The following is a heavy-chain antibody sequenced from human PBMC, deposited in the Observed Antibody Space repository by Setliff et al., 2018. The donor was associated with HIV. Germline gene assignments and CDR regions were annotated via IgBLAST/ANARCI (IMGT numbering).Heavy chain of an antibody. CDR1: TFSRYG. CDR3: ARDFSTYYSIDS. Sequence: TFSRYGMHWVRQTPGKGLVWVSRIKTAASVTSYADSVKGRFTISRDNSKNTLYLQMNSLRTDDTAVYFCARDFSTYYSIDSWGQGTLVTVSS. V-gene: IGHV3-74*01. CDR2: IKTAASVT. D-gene: IGHD3-22*01. J-gene: IGHJ4*02.